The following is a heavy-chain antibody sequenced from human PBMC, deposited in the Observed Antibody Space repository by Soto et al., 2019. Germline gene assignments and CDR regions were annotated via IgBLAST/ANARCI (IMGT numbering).Heavy chain of an antibody. CDR2: IWYDGSNK. CDR1: GFTFSSYG. D-gene: IGHD3-10*01. V-gene: IGHV3-33*01. Sequence: GGSLRLSCAASGFTFSSYGMHWVRQAPGKGLEWVAVIWYDGSNKYYADSVKGRFTISRDNSKNTLYLQMNSLRAEDTAVYYCAREERGVRGVIIPYDYWGQGTLVTVSS. CDR3: AREERGVRGVIIPYDY. J-gene: IGHJ4*02.